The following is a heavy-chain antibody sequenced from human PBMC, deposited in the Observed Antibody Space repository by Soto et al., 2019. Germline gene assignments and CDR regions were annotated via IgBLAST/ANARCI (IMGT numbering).Heavy chain of an antibody. J-gene: IGHJ4*02. CDR2: MSTGGNT. D-gene: IGHD1-1*01. V-gene: IGHV3-23*01. CDR3: ALWNDGLDY. Sequence: EVQLLESGGGLVQPGGSLRLSCAASGFTFSTYAMTWVRQAPGKGLEWVSRMSTGGNTYYADSVKGRFTISRDNSKNTLYLQMTGLRAEDTALYYCALWNDGLDYWGQGTLVNVSS. CDR1: GFTFSTYA.